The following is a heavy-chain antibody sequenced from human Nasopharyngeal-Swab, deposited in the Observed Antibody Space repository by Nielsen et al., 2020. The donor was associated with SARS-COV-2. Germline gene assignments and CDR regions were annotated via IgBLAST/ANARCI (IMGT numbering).Heavy chain of an antibody. CDR1: GYTFTGYY. CDR2: INPNSGGT. D-gene: IGHD5-12*01. CDR3: ARGWYYYYGMDV. J-gene: IGHJ6*02. V-gene: IGHV1-2*06. Sequence: ASVKVSCKASGYTFTGYYMHWVRHAPGQGLEWMGRINPNSGGTNYAQKFQGTVTMTRDTSISTAYMELSRLRSDDPAFYYFARGWYYYYGMDVWGQGTTVTVSS.